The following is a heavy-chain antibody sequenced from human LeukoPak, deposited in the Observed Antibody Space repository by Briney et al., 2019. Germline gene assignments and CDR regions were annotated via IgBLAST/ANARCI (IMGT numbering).Heavy chain of an antibody. Sequence: SETLSLTCTVSGYSISSGYYWGWIRQPPGKGLEWIGSIYHSGSTYYNPSLKSRVTISVDTSKNQFSLKLSSVTAADTAVYYCATVSLAPDSSSELFDYWGQGTLVTVSS. D-gene: IGHD6-6*01. CDR1: GYSISSGYY. CDR3: ATVSLAPDSSSELFDY. V-gene: IGHV4-38-2*02. J-gene: IGHJ4*02. CDR2: IYHSGST.